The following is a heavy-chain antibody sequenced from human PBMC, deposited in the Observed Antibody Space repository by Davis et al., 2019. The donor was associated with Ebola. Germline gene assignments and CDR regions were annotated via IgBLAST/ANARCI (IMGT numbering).Heavy chain of an antibody. CDR3: ARDIAAAGIYYYYGMDV. CDR1: GFTFSSYE. Sequence: GGSLRLSCAASGFTFSSYEMNWVRQAPGKGLEWVAVLWYDGSNKYYADSVKGRFIISRDNSKNTLYLQMNSLRAEDTAVYYCARDIAAAGIYYYYGMDVWGQETTVTVSS. CDR2: LWYDGSNK. D-gene: IGHD6-13*01. J-gene: IGHJ6*02. V-gene: IGHV3-33*08.